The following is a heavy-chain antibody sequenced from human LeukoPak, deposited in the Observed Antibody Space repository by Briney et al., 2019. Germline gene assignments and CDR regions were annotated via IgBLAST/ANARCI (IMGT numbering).Heavy chain of an antibody. D-gene: IGHD6-13*01. CDR2: INPNSGGT. Sequence: ASVKVSRNVSGYTLTELSMHWVRQAPGKGLEWMGWINPNSGGTNYAQKFQGRVTMTRDTSISTAYMELSRLRSDDTAVYYCARVAHQQLIPYYYYYYMDVWGKGTTVTVSS. V-gene: IGHV1-2*02. CDR3: ARVAHQQLIPYYYYYYMDV. J-gene: IGHJ6*03. CDR1: GYTLTELS.